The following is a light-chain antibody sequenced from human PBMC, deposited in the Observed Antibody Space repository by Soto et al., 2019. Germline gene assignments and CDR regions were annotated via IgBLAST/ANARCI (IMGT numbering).Light chain of an antibody. J-gene: IGLJ2*01. CDR1: SSDVGAYNY. Sequence: QSALTQPASVSGSPGQSITISCTGTSSDVGAYNYVSWYQQHPGKAPKLMIFEVSDRPSGVSNRFSGSKSGNTASLTISGLQTEDEADDNCRSYTSSNKLVFDGETKLTVL. CDR2: EVS. CDR3: RSYTSSNKLV. V-gene: IGLV2-14*01.